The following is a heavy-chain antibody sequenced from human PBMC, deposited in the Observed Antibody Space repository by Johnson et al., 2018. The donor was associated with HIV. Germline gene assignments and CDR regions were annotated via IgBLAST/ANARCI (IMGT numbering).Heavy chain of an antibody. V-gene: IGHV3-23*04. D-gene: IGHD6-19*01. J-gene: IGHJ3*02. Sequence: MLLVESGGGLVKPGGSLRLSCAASAFTFSSYAMSWVRQAPGKGLEWVSIITGSGGSTYYADSVKGRFTISRDNSENTLYLKMNSLRAEDTAVYYCAKDEQWLNDAFDIWGQGTMVTVSS. CDR3: AKDEQWLNDAFDI. CDR1: AFTFSSYA. CDR2: ITGSGGST.